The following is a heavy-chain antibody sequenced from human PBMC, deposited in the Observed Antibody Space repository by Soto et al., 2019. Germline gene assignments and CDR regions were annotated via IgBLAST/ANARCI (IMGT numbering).Heavy chain of an antibody. J-gene: IGHJ4*02. CDR1: GFTFSSYA. CDR3: VKPLYCSSTSCYDNYFDY. Sequence: GGSLRLSCSASGFTFSSYAMHWVRQAPGKGLEYVSAISSNGGSTYYADSVKGRFTISRDNSKNTLYLQMSSLRAEDTAVYYCVKPLYCSSTSCYDNYFDYWGQGTLVTVSS. D-gene: IGHD2-2*01. V-gene: IGHV3-64D*08. CDR2: ISSNGGST.